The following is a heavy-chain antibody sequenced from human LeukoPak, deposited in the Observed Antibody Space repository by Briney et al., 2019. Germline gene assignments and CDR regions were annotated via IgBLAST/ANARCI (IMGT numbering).Heavy chain of an antibody. V-gene: IGHV3-9*01. CDR3: AKTSGVVITGDYFDY. CDR2: ISWNSGSI. Sequence: PGGSLRLSCAASGFTFDDYAMHWVRQAPGKGLECGSGISWNSGSIGYADSVKGRFTISRDNAKNSLYLQMNSLRAEDTALYYCAKTSGVVITGDYFDYWGQGTLVTVSS. CDR1: GFTFDDYA. D-gene: IGHD3-22*01. J-gene: IGHJ4*02.